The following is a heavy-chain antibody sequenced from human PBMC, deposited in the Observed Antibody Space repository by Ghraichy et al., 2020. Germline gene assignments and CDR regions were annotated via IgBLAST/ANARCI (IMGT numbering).Heavy chain of an antibody. CDR1: GGSISSSSYY. D-gene: IGHD3-22*01. J-gene: IGHJ1*01. V-gene: IGHV4-39*01. CDR3: ASNPYYYDSSGYYAGEYFQL. CDR2: IYYSGST. Sequence: SQTLSLTCTVSGGSISSSSYYWGWIRQPPGKGLEWIGSIYYSGSTYYNPSLKSRVTISVDTSKNQFSLKLSSVTAADTAVYYCASNPYYYDSSGYYAGEYFQLWGQGTLVTVSS.